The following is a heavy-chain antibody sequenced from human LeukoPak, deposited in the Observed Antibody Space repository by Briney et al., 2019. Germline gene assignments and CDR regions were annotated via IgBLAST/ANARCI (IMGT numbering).Heavy chain of an antibody. J-gene: IGHJ4*02. CDR2: ISDTGVNT. D-gene: IGHD3/OR15-3a*01. CDR3: ASVDADDY. CDR1: GFTFSSSA. V-gene: IGHV3-23*01. Sequence: AGGSLRLSCAASGFTFSSSAMSWVRQAPGKGLEWVSAISDTGVNTYYADSVKGRFTISRDNSKNTLYLQMNSLRAEDTAVYYCASVDADDYWGQGTLVTVSS.